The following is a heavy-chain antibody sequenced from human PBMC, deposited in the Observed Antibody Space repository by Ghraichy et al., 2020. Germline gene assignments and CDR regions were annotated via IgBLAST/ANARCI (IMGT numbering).Heavy chain of an antibody. J-gene: IGHJ6*02. Sequence: ASVKVSCKASGYTFTNYFIHWVRQAPGQGLEWMGIINPSGAGTSYAQNFQGRVTMTRDTSTSTVYMDLSSLRSEDTAVYYCSRWGAATTVVTEAYYYYGLDVWGQGTTVTVSS. V-gene: IGHV1-46*03. CDR2: INPSGAGT. CDR3: SRWGAATTVVTEAYYYYGLDV. CDR1: GYTFTNYF. D-gene: IGHD4-23*01.